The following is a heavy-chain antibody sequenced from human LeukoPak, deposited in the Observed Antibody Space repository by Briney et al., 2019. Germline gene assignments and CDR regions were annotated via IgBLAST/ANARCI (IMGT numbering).Heavy chain of an antibody. CDR1: GFTFTSSA. CDR3: AADPDSSGWYGGGDY. J-gene: IGHJ4*02. CDR2: IVVGSGNT. V-gene: IGHV1-58*02. Sequence: GTSVKVSXKASGFTFTSSAMQWVRQARGQRLEWIGWIVVGSGNTNYAQKFQERVTITRDMSTSTAYMELSSLRSEDTAVYYCAADPDSSGWYGGGDYWGQGTLVTVSS. D-gene: IGHD6-19*01.